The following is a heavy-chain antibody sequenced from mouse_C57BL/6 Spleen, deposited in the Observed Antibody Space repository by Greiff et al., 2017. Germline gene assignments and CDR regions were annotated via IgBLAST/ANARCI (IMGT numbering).Heavy chain of an antibody. D-gene: IGHD2-2*01. CDR1: GYTFTSYG. Sequence: QVQLQQSGTELVKPGASVKLSCKASGYTFTSYGMHWVNQRPGQGLEWIGNINPSNGGTNYNEKFKSQATLTVDKSSSTAYMQLSRLTSEDSAVYYCARRGRVTTDYWGQGTTLTVSS. CDR3: ARRGRVTTDY. J-gene: IGHJ2*01. CDR2: INPSNGGT. V-gene: IGHV1-53*01.